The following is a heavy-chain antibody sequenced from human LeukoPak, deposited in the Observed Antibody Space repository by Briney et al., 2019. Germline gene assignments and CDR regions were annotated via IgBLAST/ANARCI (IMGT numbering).Heavy chain of an antibody. J-gene: IGHJ4*02. CDR1: GFTFSIYS. D-gene: IGHD1-26*01. CDR3: AREPTVGTPPA. CDR2: ISSSSSYI. V-gene: IGHV3-21*01. Sequence: GGSLRLSCAASGFTFSIYSINWVRQAPGEGLEWVSSISSSSSYIYYADSVKGRFTISRDNAKNSLYLHMNSLRAEDTAVYFCAREPTVGTPPAWGQGTLVTVSS.